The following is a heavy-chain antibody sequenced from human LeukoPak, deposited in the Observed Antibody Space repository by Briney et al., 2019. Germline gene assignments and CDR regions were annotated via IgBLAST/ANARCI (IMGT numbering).Heavy chain of an antibody. CDR1: GFTFSSYG. CDR2: ISYDGSNK. J-gene: IGHJ4*02. V-gene: IGHV3-30*03. D-gene: IGHD3-10*01. Sequence: GRSLRLSCAASGFTFSSYGMHWVRQAPGKGLEWVAVISYDGSNKYYADSVKGRFTISRDNSKNTLYLQMNSLRAEDTAVYYCARTFGEEDYWGQGTLVTVSS. CDR3: ARTFGEEDY.